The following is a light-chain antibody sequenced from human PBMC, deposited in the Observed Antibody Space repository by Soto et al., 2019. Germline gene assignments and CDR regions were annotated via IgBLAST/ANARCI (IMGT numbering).Light chain of an antibody. CDR3: QSYARNMSGYV. J-gene: IGLJ1*01. Sequence: QAVLTQPPSVSGAPGQRVTISCTGSSSHIGAGFDVHWYQQLPGTAPKLLIYANSNRPSGVPDRFSGSKSGSSASLAITGLQAEDEADYYCQSYARNMSGYVFGTGTKVTVL. CDR1: SSHIGAGFD. V-gene: IGLV1-40*01. CDR2: ANS.